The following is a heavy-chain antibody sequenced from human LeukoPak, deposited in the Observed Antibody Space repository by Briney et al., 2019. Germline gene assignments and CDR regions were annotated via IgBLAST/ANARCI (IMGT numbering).Heavy chain of an antibody. CDR3: VRDNDWAFDY. D-gene: IGHD3-9*01. J-gene: IGHJ4*02. Sequence: GGSLRLSCTASGFTFNSYSMNWVRPAPGKGLEWVSHISPRRDVVSYTDSVKGRFTISRDNAKNSLYLHMSNLRAEDMAVYYCVRDNDWAFDYWGQGTLVPVSS. V-gene: IGHV3-48*01. CDR2: ISPRRDVV. CDR1: GFTFNSYS.